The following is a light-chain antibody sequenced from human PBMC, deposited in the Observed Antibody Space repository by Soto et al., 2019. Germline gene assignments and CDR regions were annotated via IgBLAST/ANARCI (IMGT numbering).Light chain of an antibody. J-gene: IGLJ2*01. V-gene: IGLV1-36*01. CDR2: NDD. CDR3: SAWDDSLNGVV. CDR1: SCNIGNYA. Sequence: QSVLTQPPSVSAAPRQRVTISCSGSSCNIGNYAVNWYQQVPGKAPNLLIYNDDLLPSGVSDRFSASKSGTSASLAISGLQSEDEADYYCSAWDDSLNGVVFGGGTKVTVL.